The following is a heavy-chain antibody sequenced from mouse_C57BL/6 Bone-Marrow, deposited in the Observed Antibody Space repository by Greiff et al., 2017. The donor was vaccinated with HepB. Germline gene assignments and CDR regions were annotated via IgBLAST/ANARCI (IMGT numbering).Heavy chain of an antibody. CDR2: IDPETGGT. D-gene: IGHD1-1*01. CDR3: TDYYGSREPPY. J-gene: IGHJ2*01. CDR1: GYTFTDYE. Sequence: VKLEESGAELVRPGASVTLSCKASGYTFTDYEMHWVKQTPVHGLEWIGAIDPETGGTAYNQKFKGKAILTADKSSSTAYMELRSLTSEDSAVYYCTDYYGSREPPYWGQGTTLTVSS. V-gene: IGHV1-15*01.